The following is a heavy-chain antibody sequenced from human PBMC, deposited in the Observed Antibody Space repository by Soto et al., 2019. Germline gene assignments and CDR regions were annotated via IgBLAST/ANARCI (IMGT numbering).Heavy chain of an antibody. V-gene: IGHV3-13*01. Sequence: EVQLVESGGGLVQPGGSLRLSCAASGFTFSTYDMHWVRQTTGKGLEWVSAIGTAGDTYYPGSVKGRFTISRENAKNSLYLQMISLRAEDTAVYYCARDRLNWYFDLWGRGTLVTVSS. CDR1: GFTFSTYD. CDR2: IGTAGDT. CDR3: ARDRLNWYFDL. D-gene: IGHD6-25*01. J-gene: IGHJ2*01.